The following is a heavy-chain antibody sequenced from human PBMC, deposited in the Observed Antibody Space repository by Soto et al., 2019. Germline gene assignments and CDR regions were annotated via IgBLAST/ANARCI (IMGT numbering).Heavy chain of an antibody. D-gene: IGHD6-19*01. J-gene: IGHJ3*02. CDR1: GYTFTSYA. CDR2: INAGNGNT. CDR3: ARVDSSGYDAFDI. Sequence: GASVKVSCKASGYTFTSYAMHWVRQAPGQRLEWMGWINAGNGNTKYSQKFQGRVTITRDTSASTAYTELSSLRSEDTAVYYCARVDSSGYDAFDIWGQGTMVTVSS. V-gene: IGHV1-3*01.